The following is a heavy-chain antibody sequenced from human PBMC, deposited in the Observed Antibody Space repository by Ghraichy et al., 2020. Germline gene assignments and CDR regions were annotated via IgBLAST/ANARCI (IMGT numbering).Heavy chain of an antibody. CDR3: ASAPYCSGGSCYSEYFDL. J-gene: IGHJ2*01. CDR2: IYYSGST. D-gene: IGHD2-15*01. V-gene: IGHV4-59*01. Sequence: SETLSLTCTVSGGSISSYYWSWIRQPPGKGLEWIGYIYYSGSTNYNPSLKSRVTISVDTSKNQFSLKLSSVTAADTAVYYCASAPYCSGGSCYSEYFDLWGRGTLVTVSS. CDR1: GGSISSYY.